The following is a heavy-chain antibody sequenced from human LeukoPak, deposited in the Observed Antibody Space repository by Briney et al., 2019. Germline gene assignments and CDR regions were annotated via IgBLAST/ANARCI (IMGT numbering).Heavy chain of an antibody. Sequence: GGSLRLSCAASGFTFSSYGMHWVRQAPGKGLEWVSVIYSGGSTYYADSVKGRFTISRDNSKNTLYLQMNSLRAEDTAVYYCARGHYDILTGYLTPPDYWGQGTLVTVSS. D-gene: IGHD3-9*01. CDR3: ARGHYDILTGYLTPPDY. V-gene: IGHV3-66*01. J-gene: IGHJ4*02. CDR1: GFTFSSYG. CDR2: IYSGGST.